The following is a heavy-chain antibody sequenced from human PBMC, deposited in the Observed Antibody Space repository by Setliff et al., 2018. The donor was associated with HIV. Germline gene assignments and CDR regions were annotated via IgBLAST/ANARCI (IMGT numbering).Heavy chain of an antibody. CDR1: GFTFNTYN. CDR3: ARDQFTWNDHDQNNHYYGMDV. J-gene: IGHJ6*02. Sequence: GGSLRLSCAASGFTFNTYNMNWVRQAPGKGLEWVSYISITSSTIYYADSVKGRFTISRDNAENSLYLQMNSLRAEDTAVYYCARDQFTWNDHDQNNHYYGMDVWGQGTTVTVSS. CDR2: ISITSSTI. D-gene: IGHD1-1*01. V-gene: IGHV3-48*04.